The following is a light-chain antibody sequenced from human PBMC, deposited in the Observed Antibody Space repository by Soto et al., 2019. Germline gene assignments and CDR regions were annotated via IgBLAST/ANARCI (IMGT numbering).Light chain of an antibody. Sequence: EIVLTQSPGTLSLSPGERATLSCRASQGVSSSSFAWYQQKPGQAPRLLIYGASTRATGIPDRFSGSGSGTNFHLTISRPEHEDFATYYCQKYGGCPRTFCQWTKLERK. CDR1: QGVSSSS. CDR2: GAS. CDR3: QKYGGCPRT. V-gene: IGKV3-20*01. J-gene: IGKJ1*01.